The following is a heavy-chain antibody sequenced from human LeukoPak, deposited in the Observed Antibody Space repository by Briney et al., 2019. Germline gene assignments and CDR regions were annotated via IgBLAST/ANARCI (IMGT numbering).Heavy chain of an antibody. CDR1: GGSISSSSYY. CDR3: ARRRDGYNGNWYFDL. D-gene: IGHD5-24*01. Sequence: SETPSPTCTVSGGSISSSSYYWGWIRQPPGKGLEWIGSIYYSGSTYYNPSLKSRVTISVDTSKNQFSLKLSSVTAADTAVYYCARRRDGYNGNWYFDLWGRGTLVTVSS. J-gene: IGHJ2*01. CDR2: IYYSGST. V-gene: IGHV4-39*07.